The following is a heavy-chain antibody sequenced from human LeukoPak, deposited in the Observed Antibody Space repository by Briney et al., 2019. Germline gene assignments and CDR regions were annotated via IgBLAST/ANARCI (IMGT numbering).Heavy chain of an antibody. D-gene: IGHD1-26*01. J-gene: IGHJ4*02. Sequence: GASVKVSCKASGYTFSGYYMHWVRQAPGQGLESMGWINTNSGARNCAPKFQGRVTFSRDNSISTAYMELSSLRSDDTAIYYCARGRGGATTGFDHWGQGTLVTVSS. CDR1: GYTFSGYY. V-gene: IGHV1-2*02. CDR3: ARGRGGATTGFDH. CDR2: INTNSGAR.